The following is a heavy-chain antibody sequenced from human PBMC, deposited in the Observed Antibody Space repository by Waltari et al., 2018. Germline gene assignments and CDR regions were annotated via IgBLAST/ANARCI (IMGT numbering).Heavy chain of an antibody. Sequence: EVQLLESGGGLVQPGGSLRLSCAASGLTFSSYAMSWVRQAPGKGLEWVSAISGSGGSTYYADSVKGRFTISRDNSKNTLYLQMNSLRAEDTAVYYCAKGVMVRGVIHSGFDYWGQGTLVTVSS. V-gene: IGHV3-23*01. CDR2: ISGSGGST. J-gene: IGHJ4*02. CDR3: AKGVMVRGVIHSGFDY. D-gene: IGHD3-10*01. CDR1: GLTFSSYA.